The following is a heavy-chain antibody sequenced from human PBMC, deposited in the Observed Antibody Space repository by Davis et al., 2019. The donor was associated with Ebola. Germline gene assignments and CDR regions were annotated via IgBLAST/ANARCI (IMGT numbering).Heavy chain of an antibody. CDR2: IKQDGSEK. D-gene: IGHD2-8*02. CDR3: AKGTFDPRTGVVDALDY. Sequence: GGSLRLSCAASGFTFNRYWMSWVRQAPGKGLEWVANIKQDGSEKYYVDSAKGRFTISRDNAKNSLYLQMNSLRAEDTALYYCAKGTFDPRTGVVDALDYWGQGTLVTVSS. V-gene: IGHV3-7*03. J-gene: IGHJ4*02. CDR1: GFTFNRYW.